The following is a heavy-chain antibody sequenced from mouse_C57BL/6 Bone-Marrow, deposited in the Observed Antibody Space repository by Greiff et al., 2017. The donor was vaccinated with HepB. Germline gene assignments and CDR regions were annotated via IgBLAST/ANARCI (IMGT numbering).Heavy chain of an antibody. V-gene: IGHV1-82*01. CDR1: GYAFSSSW. CDR3: ARDYYGSRRYFDV. CDR2: IYPGDGDT. J-gene: IGHJ1*03. D-gene: IGHD1-1*01. Sequence: VQLQQSGPELVKPGASVKISCKASGYAFSSSWMNWVKQRPGKGLEWIGRIYPGDGDTNYNGKFKGKATLTADKSSSTAYMQLSSLTSEDSAVYFCARDYYGSRRYFDVWGTGTTVTVSS.